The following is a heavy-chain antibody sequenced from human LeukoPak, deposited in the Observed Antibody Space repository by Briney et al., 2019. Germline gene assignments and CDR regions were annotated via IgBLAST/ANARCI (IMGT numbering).Heavy chain of an antibody. CDR3: GGGGRGDYYYGMDV. Sequence: GGSLRLSCTASGFTFSAYAMMWVRQAPGKGPEWVSAIRGGGGSAFYADSVKGRFTISRDNSKNTLYLQMNSLRAEDTAVYYCGGGGRGDYYYGMDVWGQGTTVTVSS. J-gene: IGHJ6*02. CDR1: GFTFSAYA. V-gene: IGHV3-23*01. CDR2: IRGGGGSA. D-gene: IGHD3-10*01.